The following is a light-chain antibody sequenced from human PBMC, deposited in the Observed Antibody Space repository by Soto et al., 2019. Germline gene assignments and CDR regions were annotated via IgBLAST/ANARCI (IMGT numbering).Light chain of an antibody. CDR2: AAS. Sequence: DIQMTQSPSSLSASVGDRVTITCRASQTIRNYLNWYQQRPGKTPYLLVYAASNLRGGVPSRFSGSGSGTVVTLTINSLQPEDFATYYCQQIHSTSSYTFGQGTRVDIK. CDR1: QTIRNY. J-gene: IGKJ2*01. V-gene: IGKV1-39*01. CDR3: QQIHSTSSYT.